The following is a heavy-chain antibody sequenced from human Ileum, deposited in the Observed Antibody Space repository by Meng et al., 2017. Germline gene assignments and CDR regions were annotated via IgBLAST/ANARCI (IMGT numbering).Heavy chain of an antibody. V-gene: IGHV3-74*01. Sequence: VQLVESGGGLVQPGGSLGLSCATSGFTFRDHYMHWVRQAPGKGLEWVSRINSDGGGGTYADFVKGRFTISRDNAKNTLYLQMYSLTVDDTAIYYCVCFGGFSGFDPWGQGTLVTVSS. CDR1: GFTFRDHY. D-gene: IGHD3-10*01. J-gene: IGHJ5*02. CDR2: INSDGGGG. CDR3: VCFGGFSGFDP.